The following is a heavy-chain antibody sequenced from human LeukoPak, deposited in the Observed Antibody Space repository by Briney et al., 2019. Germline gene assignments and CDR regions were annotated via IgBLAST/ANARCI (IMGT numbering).Heavy chain of an antibody. Sequence: SETLSLTCTVSGGSISSSSYYWSWIRQPAGKGLEWIGRIYTSGRTNYNPSLKGRVTMSVDTSKNQFSLRLSSVTAADTAVYYCARGEYQLLQGAFDIWGQGTMVTVSS. D-gene: IGHD2-2*01. CDR2: IYTSGRT. CDR3: ARGEYQLLQGAFDI. V-gene: IGHV4-61*02. CDR1: GGSISSSSYY. J-gene: IGHJ3*02.